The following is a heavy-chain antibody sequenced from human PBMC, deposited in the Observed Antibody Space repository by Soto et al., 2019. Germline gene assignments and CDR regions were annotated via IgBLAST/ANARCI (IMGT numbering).Heavy chain of an antibody. V-gene: IGHV4-39*01. CDR3: ARQGDYSRSLNWFDP. J-gene: IGHJ5*02. Sequence: QLQLQESGPGLVKPSETLSLTCTVSGGSISSSSYFWGWIRQPPGKGLEWIGSIYYSGSTYYHPSPTSRVTLSVDTSKNQFSLKLTSVTAADTAVYYCARQGDYSRSLNWFDPWGQGTLLTVSS. CDR1: GGSISSSSYF. CDR2: IYYSGST. D-gene: IGHD6-13*01.